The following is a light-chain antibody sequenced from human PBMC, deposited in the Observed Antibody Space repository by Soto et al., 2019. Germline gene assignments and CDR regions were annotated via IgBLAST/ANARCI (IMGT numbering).Light chain of an antibody. CDR3: CSYAHRSPPLYV. Sequence: QSVLTQPPSASGSPGQPVTISCTGTSSDVGAYDFVSWYQHHPGKAPKLMIYEXXXXXSXVTDRFSGSKSGNTASLTISGLQAEDEADYYCCSYAHRSPPLYVFGTGNKVTVL. V-gene: IGLV2-8*01. CDR1: SSDVGAYDF. J-gene: IGLJ1*01. CDR2: EXX.